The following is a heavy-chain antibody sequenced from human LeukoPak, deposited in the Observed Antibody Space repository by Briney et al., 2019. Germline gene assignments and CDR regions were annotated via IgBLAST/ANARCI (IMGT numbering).Heavy chain of an antibody. D-gene: IGHD3-10*01. Sequence: GRSLRLSCAASGFTLSSYGMHWVRQAPGKGLEWVAVISYDGSNKYYADSVKGGFTNSRHNFKNRLYLQMNSLRAEDTAVYYCAKERGGWYYGSGSPLGLPIAFDIWGQGTMVTVSS. V-gene: IGHV3-30*18. CDR3: AKERGGWYYGSGSPLGLPIAFDI. J-gene: IGHJ3*02. CDR1: GFTLSSYG. CDR2: ISYDGSNK.